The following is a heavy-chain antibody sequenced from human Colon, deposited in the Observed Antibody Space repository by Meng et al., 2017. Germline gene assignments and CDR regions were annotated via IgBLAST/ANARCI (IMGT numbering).Heavy chain of an antibody. V-gene: IGHV1-69*02. J-gene: IGHJ5*01. CDR2: IIPYFGRP. Sequence: QVQLVQPGAEVTKPGSSVNVSCTSSGDTFSSYTLSWVRQAPGQGLEWLGMIIPYFGRPNSAQKFQGRLSISADKSTSTAYMELTSLTSEDSAVYYCASNSGPNNGDSWGQGTLVTVSS. CDR1: GDTFSSYT. D-gene: IGHD1-26*01. CDR3: ASNSGPNNGDS.